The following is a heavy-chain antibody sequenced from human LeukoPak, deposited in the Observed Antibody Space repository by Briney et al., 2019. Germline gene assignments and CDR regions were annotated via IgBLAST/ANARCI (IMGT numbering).Heavy chain of an antibody. CDR3: ARGPGFLIDF. J-gene: IGHJ4*02. CDR1: GFTFSSFE. CDR2: ISSSGSTI. V-gene: IGHV3-48*03. D-gene: IGHD1-14*01. Sequence: GGSLRLSCAASGFTFSSFEMTWVRQAPGKGLDWVSYISSSGSTIYYADSVKGRFTISRDKAKNSLYLQMNSLRVEDTAIYNCARGPGFLIDFWGQGTLVTVSS.